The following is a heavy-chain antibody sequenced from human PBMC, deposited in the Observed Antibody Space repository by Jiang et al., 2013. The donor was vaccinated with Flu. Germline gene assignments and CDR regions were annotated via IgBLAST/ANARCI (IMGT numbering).Heavy chain of an antibody. Sequence: SQTLSLTCAISGDSVSSNSAAWNWIRQSPSRGLEWLGRTYYRSKWYNDYAVSVKSRTTINPDTSKNQFSLHLNSVTPEDTAVYYCARGAITLRIIDAFDIWGQGIMVNVSS. CDR2: TYYRSKWYN. D-gene: IGHD3-22*01. V-gene: IGHV6-1*01. CDR1: GDSVSSNSAA. CDR3: ARGAITLRIIDAFDI. J-gene: IGHJ3*02.